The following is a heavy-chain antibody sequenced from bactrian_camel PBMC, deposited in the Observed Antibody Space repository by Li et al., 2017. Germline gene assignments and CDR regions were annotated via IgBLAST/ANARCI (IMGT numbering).Heavy chain of an antibody. V-gene: IGHV3S40*01. CDR2: INRDGTST. J-gene: IGHJ4*01. D-gene: IGHD1*01. Sequence: DVQLVESGGGSVRPGGTLRLSCVASGFTFSDYDMSWVRRTPRQGLWWISGINRDGTSTYYEDSVKGRFTISPGNATNTVSLQMNSLKPEDTAMYYCAADRMACLRSSVQLAAYNFWGQGTQVTVS. CDR1: GFTFSDYD. CDR3: AADRMACLRSSVQLAAYNF.